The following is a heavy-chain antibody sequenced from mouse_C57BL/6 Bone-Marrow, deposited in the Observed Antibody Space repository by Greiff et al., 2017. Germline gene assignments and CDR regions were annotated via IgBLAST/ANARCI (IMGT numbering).Heavy chain of an antibody. CDR2: IRNKANGYTT. CDR1: GFTFTDYY. V-gene: IGHV7-3*01. Sequence: EVKLMESGGGLVQPGGSLSLSCAASGFTFTDYYMSWVRQPPGKALEWLGFIRNKANGYTTEYSASVKGRFTISRDNSQSILYLQMNALRAEDSATYYCARYGSSYEAWFAYWGQGTLVTVSA. J-gene: IGHJ3*01. CDR3: ARYGSSYEAWFAY. D-gene: IGHD1-1*01.